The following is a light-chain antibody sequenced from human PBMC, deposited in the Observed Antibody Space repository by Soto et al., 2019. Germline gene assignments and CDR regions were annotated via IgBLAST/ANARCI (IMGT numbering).Light chain of an antibody. Sequence: DIQMTQSPSTLSASVGDRDTITCRASQSISSWLAWYQQKAGKAPKLLIYDASSLESGVPSRFSGSGSGTEFTLTISSLQPDDVATYYCQQYNSYAWTFGQGTKVDIK. J-gene: IGKJ1*01. V-gene: IGKV1-5*01. CDR1: QSISSW. CDR2: DAS. CDR3: QQYNSYAWT.